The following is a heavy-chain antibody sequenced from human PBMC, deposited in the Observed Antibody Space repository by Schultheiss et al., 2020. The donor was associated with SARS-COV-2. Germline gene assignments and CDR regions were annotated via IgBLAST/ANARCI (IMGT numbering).Heavy chain of an antibody. CDR3: AKGSLRGVPAASIDY. Sequence: GGSLRLSCAASGFTFSSYGMHWVRQAPGKGLEWVAVIWYDGSNKYYADSVKGRFTISRDNSKNTLYLQMNSLRAEDTAVYYCAKGSLRGVPAASIDYWGQGTLVTVSS. J-gene: IGHJ4*02. V-gene: IGHV3-33*06. D-gene: IGHD2-2*01. CDR2: IWYDGSNK. CDR1: GFTFSSYG.